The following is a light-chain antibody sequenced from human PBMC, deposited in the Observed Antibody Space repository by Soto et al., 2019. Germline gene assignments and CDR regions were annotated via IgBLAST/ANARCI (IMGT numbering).Light chain of an antibody. CDR2: QHT. V-gene: IGLV3-1*01. CDR3: QAWDSSTAHVV. CDR1: KLGDKY. J-gene: IGLJ2*01. Sequence: SYELTQSPSVSVSPGQTASITCSGDKLGDKYGCWYQQKPGQSPVLVIYQHTRRPSGIPERFSGSSSGNTATLTISGTQAMDEADYYCQAWDSSTAHVVFGGGTKVTVL.